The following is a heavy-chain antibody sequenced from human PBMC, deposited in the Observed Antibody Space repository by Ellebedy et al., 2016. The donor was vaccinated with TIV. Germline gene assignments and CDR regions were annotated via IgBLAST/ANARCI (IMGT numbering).Heavy chain of an antibody. CDR1: GGSFSGYY. D-gene: IGHD2-2*01. CDR2: INHSGST. Sequence: SETLSLXXAVYGGSFSGYYWSWIRQPPGKGLEWIGEINHSGSTNYNPSLKSRVTISVDTSKNQFSLKLSSVTAADTAVYYCASVVPAVYYYYYYMDVWGKGTTVTVSS. V-gene: IGHV4-34*01. J-gene: IGHJ6*03. CDR3: ASVVPAVYYYYYYMDV.